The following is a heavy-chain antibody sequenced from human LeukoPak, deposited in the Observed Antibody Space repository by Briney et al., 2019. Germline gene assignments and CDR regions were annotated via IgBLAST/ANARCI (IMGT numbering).Heavy chain of an antibody. CDR1: GYTFTSYG. Sequence: ASVKVSCKASGYTFTSYGISWVRQAPGQGLEWMGWISAYNGNTNYAQKLQGRVTMTTDTSTSTAYMELGSLRSDDTAVYYCARDRPLYGWVGIGYYFDYWGQGTLVTVSS. V-gene: IGHV1-18*01. J-gene: IGHJ4*02. CDR2: ISAYNGNT. CDR3: ARDRPLYGWVGIGYYFDY. D-gene: IGHD2-15*01.